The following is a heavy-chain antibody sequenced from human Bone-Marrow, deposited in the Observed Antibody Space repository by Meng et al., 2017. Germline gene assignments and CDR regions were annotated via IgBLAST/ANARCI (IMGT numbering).Heavy chain of an antibody. J-gene: IGHJ4*02. V-gene: IGHV4-34*01. CDR2: INHSGST. Sequence: GPLRQGGVGLLNPSEPLSLPCVVFGGSFSDYYWGWIRQPPGKGLEWIGEINHSGSTNYNPSLESRATISVDTSQNNLSLKLSSVTAADSAVYYCARGPTTMAHDFDYWGQGTLVTVSS. CDR1: GGSFSDYY. D-gene: IGHD4-11*01. CDR3: ARGPTTMAHDFDY.